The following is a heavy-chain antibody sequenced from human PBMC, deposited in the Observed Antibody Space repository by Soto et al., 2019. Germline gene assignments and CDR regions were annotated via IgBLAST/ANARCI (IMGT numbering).Heavy chain of an antibody. CDR1: GGSVNNANYF. V-gene: IGHV4-31*03. CDR3: ARDADYGGSRGGMDV. CDR2: IYYSGST. D-gene: IGHD4-17*01. J-gene: IGHJ6*02. Sequence: QVRLEESGPGLVKPSETLSLICSVSGGSVNNANYFWNWIRHHPENGLEGIGYIYYSGSTRYNPSLKARATLSIDTSKNHFSLRLNSGTVADTAVYFCARDADYGGSRGGMDVWGRGTTVTVSS.